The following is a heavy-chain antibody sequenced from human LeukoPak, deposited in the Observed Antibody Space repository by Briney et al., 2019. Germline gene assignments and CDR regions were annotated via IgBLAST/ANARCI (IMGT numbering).Heavy chain of an antibody. J-gene: IGHJ4*02. CDR2: IKSKANGGTT. Sequence: GSLRLSCTASGFAFNAWMSWVRQVPGKGLEWVGRIKSKANGGTTDHAAPVKGRFTISRDDSKSTLYLQMNSLKTEDTAVYYCTYYYDSSTYYHVDYWGQGTLVTVSS. CDR3: TYYYDSSTYYHVDY. V-gene: IGHV3-15*01. D-gene: IGHD3-22*01. CDR1: GFAFNAW.